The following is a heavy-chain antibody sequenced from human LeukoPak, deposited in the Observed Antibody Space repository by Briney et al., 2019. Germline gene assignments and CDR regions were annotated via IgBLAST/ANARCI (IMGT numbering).Heavy chain of an antibody. D-gene: IGHD6-13*01. CDR3: ARGSKAAPGTFDY. Sequence: SETLSLTCAVYGVSFSGYYWSWIRQPPGKGLEWIGEINHSGSTNYNPSLKSRVTISVDTSKNQFSLKLSSVTAADTAVYYCARGSKAAPGTFDYWGQGTLVTVSS. CDR1: GVSFSGYY. J-gene: IGHJ4*02. V-gene: IGHV4-34*01. CDR2: INHSGST.